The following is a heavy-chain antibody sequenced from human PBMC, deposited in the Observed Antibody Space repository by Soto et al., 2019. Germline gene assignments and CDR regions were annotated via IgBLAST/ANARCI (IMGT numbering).Heavy chain of an antibody. CDR2: ISGSGGST. Sequence: GGSLRLSCAASGFTFSSYAMSWVRQAPGKGLEWVSAISGSGGSTYYADSVKGRFTISRDNSKNTLYLQMNSLRAEDTAVYYCAKSADYVWGSYRPSPFDYWGQGTRVSVSS. D-gene: IGHD3-16*01. J-gene: IGHJ4*02. CDR1: GFTFSSYA. V-gene: IGHV3-23*01. CDR3: AKSADYVWGSYRPSPFDY.